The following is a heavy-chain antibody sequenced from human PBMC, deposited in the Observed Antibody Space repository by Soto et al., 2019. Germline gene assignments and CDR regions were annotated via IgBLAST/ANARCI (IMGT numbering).Heavy chain of an antibody. CDR3: ARVQIDYYDSSGFSPWFDP. J-gene: IGHJ5*01. CDR2: IYHSGST. V-gene: IGHV4-30-2*01. CDR1: GGSISSGDYP. D-gene: IGHD3-22*01. Sequence: PSETLSLTCAVSGGSISSGDYPWSWIRQPPGKGLEWIGYIYHSGSTYYNPSLKSRVTISVDRSKNQFSLKLSSVTAADTAVYYCARVQIDYYDSSGFSPWFDPWGQGTLVTVSS.